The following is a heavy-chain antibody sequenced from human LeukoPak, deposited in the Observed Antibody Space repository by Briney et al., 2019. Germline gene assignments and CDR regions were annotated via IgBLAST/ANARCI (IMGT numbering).Heavy chain of an antibody. D-gene: IGHD6-19*01. Sequence: PGGPLRLSCAASGFTFSSYAMRWVRQAPGKGLEGVAVISYDGSNKYYGDCVKGRFTISRDNSKNPLYLQMNSLRAEDTAVYYCARVERSGWYALGAFDIWGQGTMVTVSS. V-gene: IGHV3-30-3*01. CDR2: ISYDGSNK. J-gene: IGHJ3*02. CDR3: ARVERSGWYALGAFDI. CDR1: GFTFSSYA.